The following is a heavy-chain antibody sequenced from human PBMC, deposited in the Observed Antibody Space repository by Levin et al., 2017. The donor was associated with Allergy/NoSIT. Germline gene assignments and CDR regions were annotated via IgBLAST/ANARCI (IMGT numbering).Heavy chain of an antibody. D-gene: IGHD3-10*01. V-gene: IGHV1-69*04. CDR1: GGTFSSYA. Sequence: SVKVSCKASGGTFSSYAISWVRQAPGQGLEWMGRIIPILGIANYAQKFQGRVTITADKSTSTAYMELSSLRSEDTAVYYCAIEVQLLWFGDYWGQGTLVTVSS. J-gene: IGHJ4*02. CDR3: AIEVQLLWFGDY. CDR2: IIPILGIA.